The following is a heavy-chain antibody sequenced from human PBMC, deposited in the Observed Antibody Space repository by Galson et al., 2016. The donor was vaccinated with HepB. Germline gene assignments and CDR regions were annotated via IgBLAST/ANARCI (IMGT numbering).Heavy chain of an antibody. D-gene: IGHD2-2*01. CDR1: GFPFSSNA. CDR2: ISGSGATP. V-gene: IGHV3-23*01. J-gene: IGHJ4*02. Sequence: SLRLSCAASGFPFSSNAMGWVRQAPGKGLEWVSTISGSGATPYYADSVKGRFTISRDNSKNTLYLQVNDLTADDTAVYFCGKFVSFWYADYWGQGAMVTMSS. CDR3: GKFVSFWYADY.